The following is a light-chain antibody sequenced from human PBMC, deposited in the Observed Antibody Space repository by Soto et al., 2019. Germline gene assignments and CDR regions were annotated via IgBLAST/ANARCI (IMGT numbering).Light chain of an antibody. J-gene: IGLJ2*01. CDR3: AAWDDSLNAYVI. CDR2: SNS. Sequence: QSVLTQPPSASGTPGQRVTISCSGSSSNIGNNPVNWYQQLPGTAPKLLSYSNSQRPSGVPDRVSGSKSGTSASLAISGLQSEDEADYYCAAWDDSLNAYVICGGGTKLTVL. V-gene: IGLV1-44*01. CDR1: SSNIGNNP.